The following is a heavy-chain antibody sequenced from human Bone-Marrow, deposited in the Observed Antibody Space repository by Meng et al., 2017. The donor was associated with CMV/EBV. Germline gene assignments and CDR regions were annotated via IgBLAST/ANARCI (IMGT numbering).Heavy chain of an antibody. CDR3: AKDGWDIVVVPAALHYGMDV. V-gene: IGHV3-48*03. J-gene: IGHJ6*02. Sequence: GGSLRLSCAASGFTFSSYEMNWVRQAPGKGLEWVSYISSSGSTIYYADSVKGRFTISRDNAKNSLYLQMNSLRAEDTAVYYCAKDGWDIVVVPAALHYGMDVWGQGTTVTVSS. D-gene: IGHD2-2*02. CDR1: GFTFSSYE. CDR2: ISSSGSTI.